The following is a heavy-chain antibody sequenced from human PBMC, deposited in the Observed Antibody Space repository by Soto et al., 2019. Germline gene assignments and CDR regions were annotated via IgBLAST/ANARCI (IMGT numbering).Heavy chain of an antibody. V-gene: IGHV3-48*02. J-gene: IGHJ6*01. CDR1: VFTFSSYS. CDR3: VREWPFVSSPAVSGMEG. CDR2: ITSDTSAI. D-gene: IGHD6-19*01. Sequence: AVGSVRLSCVSSVFTFSSYSMDWVRQSPGKWLEWVSFITSDTSAIEYADSVKGRFTISRDNARNSLYLQMNSLRDEDTAVYYCVREWPFVSSPAVSGMEGWGQGTTVGVSS.